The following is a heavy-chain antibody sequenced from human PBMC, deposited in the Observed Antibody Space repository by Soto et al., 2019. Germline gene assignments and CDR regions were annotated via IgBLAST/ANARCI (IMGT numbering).Heavy chain of an antibody. CDR2: LNPNSGGT. CDR3: ARDISDGYGEHGGRYYFDY. D-gene: IGHD5-12*01. CDR1: GYTFTGYY. Sequence: ASVKVSCKASGYTFTGYYMHWERQAPGQGLEWMGWLNPNSGGTNYAQKFQGWVTMTRDTSISTAYMEMSRLRSDDTAVYYCARDISDGYGEHGGRYYFDYWGQGTPVTVSS. V-gene: IGHV1-2*04. J-gene: IGHJ4*02.